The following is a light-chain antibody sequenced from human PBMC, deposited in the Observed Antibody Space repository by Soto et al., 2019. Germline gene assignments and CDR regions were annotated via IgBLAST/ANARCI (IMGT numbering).Light chain of an antibody. V-gene: IGKV3-11*01. CDR3: QQSYSTPLP. Sequence: EVVLTQSPATLSLSPGERATLSCRASQSVSSYLAWYQQKPGQAPRLLIYDASNRATGIPVRFSGSGSGTDFTLTISSLQPEDFATYYCQQSYSTPLPFGQGTKVDIK. CDR2: DAS. J-gene: IGKJ1*01. CDR1: QSVSSY.